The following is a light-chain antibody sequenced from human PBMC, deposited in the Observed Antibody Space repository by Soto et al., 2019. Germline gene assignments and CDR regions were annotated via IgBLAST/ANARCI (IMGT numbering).Light chain of an antibody. CDR1: QSVSSNL. V-gene: IGKV3-20*01. CDR2: GAS. Sequence: EIVFKESPGTLSLSPGERATLSCRASQSVSSNLLAWDQEKPSQAPPILIYGASSRVPGMAERFSGSGSGRAFTPLISRMEPADFAASYCWQHRRSLAFAFGGGTKVDIK. CDR3: WQHRRSLAFA. J-gene: IGKJ4*01.